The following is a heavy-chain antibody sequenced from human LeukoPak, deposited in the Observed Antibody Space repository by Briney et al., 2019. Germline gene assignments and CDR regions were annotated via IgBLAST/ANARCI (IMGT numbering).Heavy chain of an antibody. CDR1: GGSISSGGYS. J-gene: IGHJ2*01. V-gene: IGHV4-30-2*01. Sequence: PSETLSLTCAVSGGSISSGGYSWSWIRQPPGKGLEWIGYIYHSGSTYYNPPLKSRVTISVDRSKNQFSLKLSSVTAADTAVYYCARDGGHYWYFDLWGRGTLVTVSS. CDR3: ARDGGHYWYFDL. CDR2: IYHSGST. D-gene: IGHD3-16*01.